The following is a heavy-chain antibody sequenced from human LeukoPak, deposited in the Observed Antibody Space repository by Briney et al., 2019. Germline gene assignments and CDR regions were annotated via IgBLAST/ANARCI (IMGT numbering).Heavy chain of an antibody. D-gene: IGHD6-19*01. V-gene: IGHV1-18*01. CDR3: ARDLTHGSGLLFDY. J-gene: IGHJ4*02. Sequence: ASVKVSCKASGYTFSGYDVSWVRQAPGQWLEWMGWISAYNGNTNYAQKLQGRVTMTTDTSTSTAYMELRSLRSDDTAVYYCARDLTHGSGLLFDYWGQGTLVTVSS. CDR2: ISAYNGNT. CDR1: GYTFSGYD.